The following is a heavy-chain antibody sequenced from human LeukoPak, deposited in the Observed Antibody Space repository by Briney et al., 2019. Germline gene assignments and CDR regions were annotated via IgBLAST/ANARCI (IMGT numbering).Heavy chain of an antibody. Sequence: GGSLRLSCAASGFTFSSYGMHWVRQAPGKGLEWVAFIRYDGSNKYYADSVKGRFTISRDNSKNTLYLQMNSLRAEDTAVYYCAKDRGSSSYRPFFEYYYYMDVWGKGTTVTVSS. CDR1: GFTFSSYG. J-gene: IGHJ6*03. CDR3: AKDRGSSSYRPFFEYYYYMDV. D-gene: IGHD6-13*01. V-gene: IGHV3-30*02. CDR2: IRYDGSNK.